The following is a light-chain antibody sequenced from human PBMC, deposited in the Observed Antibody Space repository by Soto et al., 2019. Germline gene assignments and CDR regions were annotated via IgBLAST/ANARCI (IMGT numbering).Light chain of an antibody. J-gene: IGKJ2*01. CDR1: QRISSY. Sequence: DIQMTQSPSSLSASVGDRITIACRTSQRISSYLHWYQHKPGKAPELLISRVSTLQSGVPSRFSGSGSGTDFTLTISSLQPEDFATYYCQQSDSLPYTFGQGTKLEI. CDR3: QQSDSLPYT. V-gene: IGKV1-39*01. CDR2: RVS.